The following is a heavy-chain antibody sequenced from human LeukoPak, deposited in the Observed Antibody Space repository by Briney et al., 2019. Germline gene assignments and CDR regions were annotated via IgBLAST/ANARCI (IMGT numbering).Heavy chain of an antibody. V-gene: IGHV4-59*01. CDR3: ARAGAIDNPNSYWYFEL. CDR1: GGAISSYY. D-gene: IGHD1-1*01. CDR2: IYYSGST. J-gene: IGHJ2*01. Sequence: PSETLSLTCTVSGGAISSYYRSWIRQPPGKGLEWIGYIYYSGSTNYNPSLESRVTISVDTSKNQFSLRLSSVTAADTAVYYCARAGAIDNPNSYWYFELWGRGTLVTVSS.